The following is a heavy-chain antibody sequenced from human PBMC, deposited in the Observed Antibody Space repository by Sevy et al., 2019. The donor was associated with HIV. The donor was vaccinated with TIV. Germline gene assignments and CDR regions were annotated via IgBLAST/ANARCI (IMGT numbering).Heavy chain of an antibody. CDR2: INQDGSEE. V-gene: IGHV3-7*01. D-gene: IGHD6-25*01. CDR1: GFIFRTYW. CDR3: ARDRAAAHYDI. J-gene: IGHJ3*02. Sequence: GGSLRLSCVASGFIFRTYWMSWVRQAPGKGLEWVANINQDGSEEYYVDSVKGRFIISRDNAKKSLYLQMNSLRGEDTAVYYCARDRAAAHYDIWGQGTMVTVSS.